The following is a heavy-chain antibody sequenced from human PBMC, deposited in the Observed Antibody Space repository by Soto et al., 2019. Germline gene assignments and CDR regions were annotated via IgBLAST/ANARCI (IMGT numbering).Heavy chain of an antibody. J-gene: IGHJ3*02. CDR2: IYYSGST. CDR1: GGSISSGGYY. CDR3: ERDGYNYRDAFDI. V-gene: IGHV4-31*03. Sequence: SETLSLTCTVSGGSISSGGYYWSWIRQHPGKGLEWIGYIYYSGSTYYNPSLKSRVTISVDTSKNQFSLKLSSVTAADTAVYYCERDGYNYRDAFDIWGQGTMVIVS. D-gene: IGHD5-12*01.